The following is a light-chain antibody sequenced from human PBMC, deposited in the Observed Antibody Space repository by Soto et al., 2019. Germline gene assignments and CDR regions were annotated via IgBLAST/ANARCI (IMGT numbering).Light chain of an antibody. Sequence: DIVMTQSPDSLAVFLGERATINCKSSQSVLYSSNNKNYLAWYQEKPGQPPKLLIYWASTRESGVPDRFSGSGAGTDFTLTISSLESEDVAVYYCQQHYSTPLTFGVGNKVEIK. V-gene: IGKV4-1*01. J-gene: IGKJ4*01. CDR3: QQHYSTPLT. CDR1: QSVLYSSNNKNY. CDR2: WAS.